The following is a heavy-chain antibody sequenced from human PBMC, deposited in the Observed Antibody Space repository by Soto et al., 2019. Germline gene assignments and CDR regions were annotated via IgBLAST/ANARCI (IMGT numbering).Heavy chain of an antibody. V-gene: IGHV1-69*06. CDR3: AREGRALTIFGVVIPNWFDP. J-gene: IGHJ5*02. Sequence: SVKVSCKASGGTFSSYAISWLRQAPGQGLEWMGGIIPIFGTANYAQKFQGRVTITADKSTSTAYMELSSLRSEDTAVYYCAREGRALTIFGVVIPNWFDPWGQGTLVTVSS. CDR1: GGTFSSYA. CDR2: IIPIFGTA. D-gene: IGHD3-3*01.